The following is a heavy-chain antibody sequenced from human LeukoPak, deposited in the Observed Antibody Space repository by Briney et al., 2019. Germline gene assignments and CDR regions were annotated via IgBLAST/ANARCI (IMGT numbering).Heavy chain of an antibody. CDR1: GFTFSSSA. Sequence: PGGSLRLSCAASGFTFSSSAMSWVRQAPGKGLEWVSAISASGSSTYYADSVKGRFTISRDNSKNTLYLQMNSLRAEDTAVYYCAKALRGYFDNWGQGILVTVSS. CDR2: ISASGSST. D-gene: IGHD3-16*01. J-gene: IGHJ4*02. V-gene: IGHV3-23*01. CDR3: AKALRGYFDN.